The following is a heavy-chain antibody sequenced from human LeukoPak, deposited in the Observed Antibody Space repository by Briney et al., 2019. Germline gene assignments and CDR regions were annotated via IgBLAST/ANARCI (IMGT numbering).Heavy chain of an antibody. V-gene: IGHV3-33*01. J-gene: IGHJ6*02. D-gene: IGHD3-9*01. CDR1: GFTFSSYG. CDR3: ARDGGAGDYDILTGYSSLFGYYYGMDV. CDR2: IWYDGSNK. Sequence: PGRSLRLSCAASGFTFSSYGMHWVRQAPGKGLEWVAVIWYDGSNKYYADSVKGRFTISRDNSKNTLYLQMNSLRAEDTAVYYCARDGGAGDYDILTGYSSLFGYYYGMDVWGQGTTVTVSS.